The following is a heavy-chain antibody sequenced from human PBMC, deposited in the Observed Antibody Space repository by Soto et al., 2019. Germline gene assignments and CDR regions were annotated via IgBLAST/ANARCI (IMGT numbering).Heavy chain of an antibody. CDR2: INPNSGGT. Sequence: ASVKVSCKASGYTFTGYYMHGVRQAPGQGLEWMGWINPNSGGTNYAQKFQGRVTMTRDTSISTAYMELSRLRADDTAVYYCARDRSTYFHYYNDSSGYYPLLDPWGEGTLV. CDR1: GYTFTGYY. V-gene: IGHV1-2*02. J-gene: IGHJ5*02. D-gene: IGHD3-22*01. CDR3: ARDRSTYFHYYNDSSGYYPLLDP.